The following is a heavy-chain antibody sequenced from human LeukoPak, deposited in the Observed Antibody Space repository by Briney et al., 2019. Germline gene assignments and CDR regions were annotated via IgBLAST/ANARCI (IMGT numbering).Heavy chain of an antibody. V-gene: IGHV3-30*02. CDR3: AKDGSCSCLD. J-gene: IGHJ4*02. Sequence: GGSLRLSCGASGFTFSSSAMNWVRQAPGKGLEWVAYIANNGNNKYYADSVKGRFTISRDNSKGRLYLQMNSLRADDTAVYYCAKDGSCSCLDWGQRPLVSVSS. CDR1: GFTFSSSA. CDR2: IANNGNNK. D-gene: IGHD3-10*01.